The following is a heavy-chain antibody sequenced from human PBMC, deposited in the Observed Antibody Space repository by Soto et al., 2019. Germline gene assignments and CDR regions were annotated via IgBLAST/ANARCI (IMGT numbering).Heavy chain of an antibody. CDR2: INPILGIT. Sequence: QVQLVQSGAEVRKPGSSVKVSCKVSGGTFSNDVINWVRQVPGQGLEWMAKINPILGITNSAQKFQGRVTISADKSTNTAYMELTSLGSRDTAVYYCARGLAVADYYGMDVWGQGTTVTVSS. CDR3: ARGLAVADYYGMDV. J-gene: IGHJ6*02. CDR1: GGTFSNDV. V-gene: IGHV1-69*04. D-gene: IGHD6-19*01.